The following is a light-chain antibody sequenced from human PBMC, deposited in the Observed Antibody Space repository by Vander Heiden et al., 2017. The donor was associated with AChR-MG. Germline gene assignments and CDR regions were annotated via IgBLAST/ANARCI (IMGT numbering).Light chain of an antibody. CDR3: QQDDNLPLT. CDR2: DAS. CDR1: QDIKNY. J-gene: IGKJ4*01. V-gene: IGKV1-33*01. Sequence: DIQMTQSPSSLSASVGDRVTITCQESQDIKNYLNWYQQKPGTAPKLLIYDASNLQTGVPSRFSGGGSGTDFTFTISTLQPEDIGTYYCQQDDNLPLTFGGGTKVESK.